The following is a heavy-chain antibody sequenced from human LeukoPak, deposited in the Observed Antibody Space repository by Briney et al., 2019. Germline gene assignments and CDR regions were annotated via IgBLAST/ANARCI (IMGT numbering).Heavy chain of an antibody. CDR3: ARGASIAAAQVGY. D-gene: IGHD6-13*01. V-gene: IGHV1-2*04. Sequence: ASVKVSCKASGYTFTDYYIHWVRQAPGQGLEWMGWINPNSGGTNYAQKFQGWVTMTRDTSISTAYMELSRLRSDDTAVYYCARGASIAAAQVGYWGQGTLVTVSS. J-gene: IGHJ4*02. CDR1: GYTFTDYY. CDR2: INPNSGGT.